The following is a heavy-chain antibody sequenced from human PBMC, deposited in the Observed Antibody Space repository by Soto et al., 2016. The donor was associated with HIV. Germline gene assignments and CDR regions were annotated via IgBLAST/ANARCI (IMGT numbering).Heavy chain of an antibody. CDR2: IIPIVGVG. Sequence: QVQLVQSGAEVKKPGSSVKISCKTSGGSFSSYAISWVRQAPGQGLEWMGGIIPIVGVGNYARKFEGRVTITADKSTRTIYMDLSSLRSDDTAVYYCARVTSAVSGTGYYFDHWGQGTLVTVSS. V-gene: IGHV1-69*10. J-gene: IGHJ4*02. D-gene: IGHD6-19*01. CDR3: ARVTSAVSGTGYYFDH. CDR1: GGSFSSYA.